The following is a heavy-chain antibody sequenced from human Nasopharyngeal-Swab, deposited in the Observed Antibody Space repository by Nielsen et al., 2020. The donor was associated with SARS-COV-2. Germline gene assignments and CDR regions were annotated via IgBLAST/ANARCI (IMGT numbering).Heavy chain of an antibody. D-gene: IGHD3-22*01. V-gene: IGHV3-23*01. CDR2: ISGSGGSI. Sequence: GESLKIYCAASGFTFSSYGMSWVRQGKGKGLEWVSDISGSGGSIYYAESVKGRFTISRDNSKNTLYLQMNSLRAEDTAVYYCATSYYYDSSGPMGVLDYWGQGTLVTVSS. J-gene: IGHJ4*02. CDR3: ATSYYYDSSGPMGVLDY. CDR1: GFTFSSYG.